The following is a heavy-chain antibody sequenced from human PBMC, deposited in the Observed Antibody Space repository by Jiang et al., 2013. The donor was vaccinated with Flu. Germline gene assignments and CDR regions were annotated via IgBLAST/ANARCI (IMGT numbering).Heavy chain of an antibody. D-gene: IGHD2-21*02. CDR1: GGTFSSYA. CDR2: IIPIFGTA. J-gene: IGHJ5*02. Sequence: SSVKVSCKASGGTFSSYAISWVRQAPGQGLEWMGGIIPIFGTANYAQKFQGRVTITADESTSTAYMELSSLRSEDTAVYYCARDLLTVVTATIRGMGFDPWGQGTLVTVSS. V-gene: IGHV1-69*01. CDR3: ARDLLTVVTATIRGMGFDP.